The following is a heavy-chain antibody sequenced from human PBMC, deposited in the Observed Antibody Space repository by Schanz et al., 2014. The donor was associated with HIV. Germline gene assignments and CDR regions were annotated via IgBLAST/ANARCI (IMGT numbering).Heavy chain of an antibody. CDR1: GYTFTNYG. V-gene: IGHV1-69*13. D-gene: IGHD1-26*01. Sequence: QVQLVQSGAEVKKPGASVTVSCKASGYTFTNYGINWVRQAPGQGLEWMGWIIPIFGTANYAQKFQGRVTITADESTGTAYMDLTSLRYEDTALYYCAASMYNGSYGTHYYFDLWGRGTLVTVSS. J-gene: IGHJ2*01. CDR3: AASMYNGSYGTHYYFDL. CDR2: IIPIFGTA.